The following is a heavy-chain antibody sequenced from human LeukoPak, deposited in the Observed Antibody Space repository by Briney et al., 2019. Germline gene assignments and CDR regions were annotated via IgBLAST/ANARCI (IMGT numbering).Heavy chain of an antibody. J-gene: IGHJ4*02. V-gene: IGHV4-59*12. D-gene: IGHD1-26*01. CDR2: ISYSGST. CDR3: ARDRWELRREGFDY. CDR1: GGSISSYY. Sequence: SETLSLTCTVSGGSISSYYWNWIRQPPGKGLEWIGSISYSGSTNYNPSLESRVTISVDKSKNQFSLKLSSVTAADTAVYYCARDRWELRREGFDYWGQGTLVTVSS.